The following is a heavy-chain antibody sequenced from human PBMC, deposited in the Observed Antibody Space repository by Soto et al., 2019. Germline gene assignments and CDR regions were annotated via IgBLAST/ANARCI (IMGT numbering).Heavy chain of an antibody. CDR2: ISGGGDSA. Sequence: EVQLLESGGALVQPGGSLRLSCVASGFTFSSYAMSWVRQAPGKGLEWVSTISGGGDSAYYADSVKGRFTISRDNSKNTLYVQMNTLRAEDTAGYYCAKGSHSNYNYYRDVWGKGTTVTVSS. CDR3: AKGSHSNYNYYRDV. V-gene: IGHV3-23*01. J-gene: IGHJ6*03. D-gene: IGHD4-4*01. CDR1: GFTFSSYA.